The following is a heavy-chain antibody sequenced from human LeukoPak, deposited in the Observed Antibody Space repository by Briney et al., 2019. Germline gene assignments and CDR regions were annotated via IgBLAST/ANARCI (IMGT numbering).Heavy chain of an antibody. D-gene: IGHD3-3*01. Sequence: SVKVSCKVSGGTFSSYAISWVRQAPGQGLEWMGGIIPIFGTANYAQKFQGRVTITADESTSTAYMELSSLRSEDTAVYYCARGAGLRFLEWLLHMDVWGKGTTVTVSS. V-gene: IGHV1-69*13. CDR1: GGTFSSYA. CDR2: IIPIFGTA. CDR3: ARGAGLRFLEWLLHMDV. J-gene: IGHJ6*03.